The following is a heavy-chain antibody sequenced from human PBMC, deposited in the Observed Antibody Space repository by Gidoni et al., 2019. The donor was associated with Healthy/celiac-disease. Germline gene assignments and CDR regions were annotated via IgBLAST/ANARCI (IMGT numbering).Heavy chain of an antibody. CDR2: INRDGSST. D-gene: IGHD4-17*01. CDR1: GFPFSSYW. V-gene: IGHV3-74*01. J-gene: IGHJ2*01. Sequence: EVQLVESGGGLVQPGGSLELPCAASGFPFSSYWMPWVRQAPGKGLVWVSRINRDGSSTSYADSVKGRFTISRDNAKNTLYLQMNSLRAEDTAVYYCARAEEDYGDWYFDLWGRGTLVTVSS. CDR3: ARAEEDYGDWYFDL.